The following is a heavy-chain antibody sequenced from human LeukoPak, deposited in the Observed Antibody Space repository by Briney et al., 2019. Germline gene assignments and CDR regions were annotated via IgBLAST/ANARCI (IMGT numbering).Heavy chain of an antibody. CDR3: ARGTRTSYFQH. D-gene: IGHD1-1*01. J-gene: IGHJ1*01. CDR1: GGSISSYY. Sequence: SETLSLTCTVSGGSISSYYWNWIRQPPGKGLEWIGYIYYSGSTNYNPSLKSRVTISVDTSKNKFSLKLSSVTAADTAVYYCARGTRTSYFQHWGQGTLVTVSS. V-gene: IGHV4-59*01. CDR2: IYYSGST.